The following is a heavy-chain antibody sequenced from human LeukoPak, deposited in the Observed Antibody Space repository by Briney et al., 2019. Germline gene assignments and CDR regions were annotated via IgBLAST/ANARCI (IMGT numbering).Heavy chain of an antibody. Sequence: GESLKISCKGFGYTLSAYWIAWMRQVPGKGLEWMGIIYPGDSATTYSPSFEGQVTISADKSISSAYLQWRSLKVSDTAMYFCARQLFATAPLDYWGQGTLVTVSS. CDR3: ARQLFATAPLDY. J-gene: IGHJ4*02. V-gene: IGHV5-51*01. D-gene: IGHD5-18*01. CDR1: GYTLSAYW. CDR2: IYPGDSAT.